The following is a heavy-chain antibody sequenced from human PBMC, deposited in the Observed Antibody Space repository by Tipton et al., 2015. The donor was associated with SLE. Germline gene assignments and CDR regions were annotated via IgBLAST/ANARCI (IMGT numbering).Heavy chain of an antibody. CDR2: IYHSGST. J-gene: IGHJ4*02. CDR1: GYSISSGYF. CDR3: ARILLY. Sequence: TLSLTCTVSGYSISSGYFWAWIRQPPGKGLEWIGSIYHSGSTHYNPSLKSRVTISVDTSKNQFSLKLSSVTAADTAVYYCARILLYWGQGTLVTVSS. V-gene: IGHV4-38-2*02.